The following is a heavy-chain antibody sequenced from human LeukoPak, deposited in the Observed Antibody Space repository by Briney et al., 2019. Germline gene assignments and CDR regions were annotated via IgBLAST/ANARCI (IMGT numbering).Heavy chain of an antibody. CDR3: AREAMYSYGNNFDY. V-gene: IGHV4-31*03. J-gene: IGHJ4*02. CDR1: GGSISGGGYF. Sequence: SETLSLTCTVSGGSISGGGYFWTWIRQHPGKGLEWIGHIYYTGSTYYNPSLKSRVTISVDTSKNQFSLKLNSVTAADTAVYHCAREAMYSYGNNFDYWGQGTLVTVSS. CDR2: IYYTGST. D-gene: IGHD5-18*01.